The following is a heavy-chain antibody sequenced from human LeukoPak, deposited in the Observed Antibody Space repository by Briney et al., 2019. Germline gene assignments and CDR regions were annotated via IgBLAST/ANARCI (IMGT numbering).Heavy chain of an antibody. V-gene: IGHV4-34*01. J-gene: IGHJ4*02. CDR2: INHSGST. CDR1: GGSFSGYY. Sequence: PSETLSLTCAVHGGSFSGYYRSWIRQPPGKGLEWIGEINHSGSTNYNPSLKSRVTISVDTSKNQFSLKLSSVTAADTAVYYCARGQDSRRFDYWGQGTLVTVSS. D-gene: IGHD6-13*01. CDR3: ARGQDSRRFDY.